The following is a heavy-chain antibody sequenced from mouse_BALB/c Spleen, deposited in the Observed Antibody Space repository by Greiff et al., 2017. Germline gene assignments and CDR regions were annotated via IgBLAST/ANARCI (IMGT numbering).Heavy chain of an antibody. D-gene: IGHD1-2*01. CDR2: IWGDGST. CDR3: ARDDITTATFFDY. J-gene: IGHJ2*01. Sequence: VQLVESGPGLVAPSQSLSITCTVSGFSLTGYGVNWVRQPPGKGLEWLGMIWGDGSTDYNSALKSRLSISKDNSKSQVFLKMNSLQTDDTARYYCARDDITTATFFDYWGQGTTLTVSS. V-gene: IGHV2-6-7*01. CDR1: GFSLTGYG.